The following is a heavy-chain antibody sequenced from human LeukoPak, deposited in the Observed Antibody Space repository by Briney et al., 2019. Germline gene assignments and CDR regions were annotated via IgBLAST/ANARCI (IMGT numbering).Heavy chain of an antibody. CDR3: TTDLQALVVVDEKN. D-gene: IGHD3-22*01. V-gene: IGHV3-74*01. Sequence: AGGSLRLSCAASGFTFSSYWMHWVRQPPGKGLVWVSRINTDGSSANYADSVKGRFTVSRDNAKNTLYLQMNSLRAEDTAVYYCTTDLQALVVVDEKNWGQGTLVTVSS. CDR1: GFTFSSYW. CDR2: INTDGSSA. J-gene: IGHJ4*02.